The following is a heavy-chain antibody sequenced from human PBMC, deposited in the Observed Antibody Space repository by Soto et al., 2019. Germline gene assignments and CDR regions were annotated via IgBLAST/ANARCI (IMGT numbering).Heavy chain of an antibody. V-gene: IGHV1-18*01. Sequence: QVQLVQSGAEVKKPGASVKVSCKASGYTFTSYGISWVRQAPGQGLEWMGWISAYNGNTNYAQKLQGRVTMTTDTSKSTAYMELRRLRSDDTAVYYCARDSVGGYGLHYYGMDVWGQGTTVTVSS. D-gene: IGHD5-12*01. CDR3: ARDSVGGYGLHYYGMDV. CDR2: ISAYNGNT. J-gene: IGHJ6*02. CDR1: GYTFTSYG.